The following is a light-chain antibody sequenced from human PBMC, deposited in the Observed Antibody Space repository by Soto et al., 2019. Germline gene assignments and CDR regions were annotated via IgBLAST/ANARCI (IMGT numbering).Light chain of an antibody. Sequence: IVMTQTPLSLLATPGEPASISCRSSQRLLDSDDGNTPLDWYRQKPGQSPQLLINTLSYRASGVPDRFSGSGSGTDFTLNISSVEAEDVGVYYCMQRIECPFTFGPGTKVDIK. CDR1: QRLLDSDDGNTP. J-gene: IGKJ3*01. V-gene: IGKV2-40*01. CDR2: TLS. CDR3: MQRIECPFT.